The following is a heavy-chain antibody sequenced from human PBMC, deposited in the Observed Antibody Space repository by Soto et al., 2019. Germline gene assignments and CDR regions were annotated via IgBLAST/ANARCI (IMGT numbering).Heavy chain of an antibody. CDR2: ISSTTHYI. V-gene: IGHV3-21*06. CDR1: GFTFTRYS. J-gene: IGHJ4*02. CDR3: ARESEDLTSNFDY. Sequence: GGSLGLSCAASGFTFTRYSMNWVRQAPGKGLEWVSSISSTTHYIYYADSMRGRFTISRDNAKNAVYLEMNSLRAEDTAVYYCARESEDLTSNFDYWGQGTLVTVSS.